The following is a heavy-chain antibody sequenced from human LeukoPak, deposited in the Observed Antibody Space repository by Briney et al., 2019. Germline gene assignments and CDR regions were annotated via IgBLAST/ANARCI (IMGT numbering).Heavy chain of an antibody. CDR1: GCTFRSDG. D-gene: IGHD6-13*01. V-gene: IGHV3-30*18. J-gene: IGHJ4*02. CDR3: AKDMTPLRPSSWYYFDY. Sequence: GGSLRLSCAVSGCTFRSDGMHWVRQAPGKGLEWVAVISYDGTNKYYADSVRGRFTISRDNSKDTLFLQMNSLRGEDTAVYYCAKDMTPLRPSSWYYFDYWGQGTLVTVSS. CDR2: ISYDGTNK.